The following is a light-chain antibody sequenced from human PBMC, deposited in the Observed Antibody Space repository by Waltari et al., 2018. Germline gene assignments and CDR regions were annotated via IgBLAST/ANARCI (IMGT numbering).Light chain of an antibody. J-gene: IGLJ2*01. CDR2: DNF. CDR1: SSHLGAGYT. V-gene: IGLV1-40*01. CDR3: QSYDSSLGGFVV. Sequence: QSILTQPPSVSGAPGQRVTISCTGRSSHLGAGYTVHWYKQIPGAAPKPLIYDNFNRLLGVPDRFSASTSGTSASLTITGLQTEDEAEYHCQSYDSSLGGFVVFGGGTRLTVL.